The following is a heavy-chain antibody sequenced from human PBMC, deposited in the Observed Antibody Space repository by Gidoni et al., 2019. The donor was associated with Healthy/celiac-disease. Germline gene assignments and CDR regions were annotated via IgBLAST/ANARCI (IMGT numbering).Heavy chain of an antibody. CDR1: GFTFTSSA. J-gene: IGHJ5*02. CDR3: AADLGYCSGGSCDSGPPNWFDP. Sequence: QMQLVQSGPEVKKPGTSVKVSCKASGFTFTSSAMQWVRQARGQRLEWIGWIVVGSGNTNYAQKFQERVTITRDMSTSTAYMELSSLRSEDTAVYYCAADLGYCSGGSCDSGPPNWFDPWGQGTLVTVSS. CDR2: IVVGSGNT. V-gene: IGHV1-58*02. D-gene: IGHD2-15*01.